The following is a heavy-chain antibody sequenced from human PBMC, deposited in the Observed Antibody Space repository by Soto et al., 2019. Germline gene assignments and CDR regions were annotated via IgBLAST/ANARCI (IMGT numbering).Heavy chain of an antibody. CDR3: AKGDIVVRFLSVHRSPNFDY. D-gene: IGHD2-15*01. CDR2: ISGSGGST. J-gene: IGHJ4*02. V-gene: IGHV3-23*01. Sequence: PGGSLRLSCAASGFTFSSYAMSWVRQAPGKGLEWVSAISGSGGSTYYADSVKGRFTISRDNSKNTLYLQMNSLRAEDTAVYYCAKGDIVVRFLSVHRSPNFDYWGQGTLVTVSS. CDR1: GFTFSSYA.